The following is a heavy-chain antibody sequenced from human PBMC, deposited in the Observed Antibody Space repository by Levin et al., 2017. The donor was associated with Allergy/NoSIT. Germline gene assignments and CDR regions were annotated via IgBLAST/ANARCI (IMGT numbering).Heavy chain of an antibody. V-gene: IGHV1-2*06. CDR1: GYTFTGYY. Sequence: PGESLKISCKASGYTFTGYYIHWVRQAPGQGLEWMGRINPNTAVTNSAQKFQGRVTLTRDPSISTAYMELSRLRSDDTAVYYCARGDYYVFGSYGYALDIWGQGTMVTVSS. CDR2: INPNTAVT. J-gene: IGHJ3*02. D-gene: IGHD3-10*01. CDR3: ARGDYYVFGSYGYALDI.